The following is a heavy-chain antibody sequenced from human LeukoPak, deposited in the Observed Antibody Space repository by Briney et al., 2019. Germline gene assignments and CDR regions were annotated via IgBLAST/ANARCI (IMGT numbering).Heavy chain of an antibody. CDR2: ISYDESNK. Sequence: PGRSLRLSCAASGFTFSSYAMHWVRQAPGKGLEWVAVISYDESNKYYADSVKGRFTISRDNSKNTLYLQMNSLRAEDTAVYYCARGDGGYCSSTSCYYYMDVWGKGTTVTVSS. CDR3: ARGDGGYCSSTSCYYYMDV. V-gene: IGHV3-30-3*01. J-gene: IGHJ6*03. D-gene: IGHD2-2*01. CDR1: GFTFSSYA.